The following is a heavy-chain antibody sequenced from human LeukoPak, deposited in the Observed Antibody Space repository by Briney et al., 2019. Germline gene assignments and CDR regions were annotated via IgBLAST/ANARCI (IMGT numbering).Heavy chain of an antibody. D-gene: IGHD3-3*01. CDR2: ISSSSSYI. Sequence: GGSLRLSCAASGFTFSSYSMNWVRQAPGKGLEWVSSISSSSSYIYYADSVKGRFTISRDNAKNSLYLQMNSLRAEDTAVYYCARDLGGRYYDFWSGYYSLDYWGQGTLVTVSS. CDR3: ARDLGGRYYDFWSGYYSLDY. J-gene: IGHJ4*02. CDR1: GFTFSSYS. V-gene: IGHV3-21*01.